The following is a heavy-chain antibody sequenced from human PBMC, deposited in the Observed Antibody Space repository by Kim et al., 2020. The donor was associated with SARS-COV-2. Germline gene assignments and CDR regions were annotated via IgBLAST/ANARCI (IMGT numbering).Heavy chain of an antibody. Sequence: GGSLRLSCAASGFTFSSYWMHWVRQAPGKGLVWVSRINGDGSTTIYADSVKGRFTISRDNANNTLYLQINSLTAEDTALYYCARGNYHGMDVWGPGTTFT. CDR2: INGDGSTT. CDR3: ARGNYHGMDV. CDR1: GFTFSSYW. V-gene: IGHV3-74*01. J-gene: IGHJ6*02.